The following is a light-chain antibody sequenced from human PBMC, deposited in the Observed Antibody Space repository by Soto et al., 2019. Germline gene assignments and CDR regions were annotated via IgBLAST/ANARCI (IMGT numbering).Light chain of an antibody. CDR3: HLYNTYSPT. Sequence: DIQLTQSPSTLSASVGDRVIITCRASQTIGTWLAWYQERPGKATRLLIYKASTLERGVPSRFSGSGSGTEFTLNISNLQPEDFATYYCHLYNTYSPTLGQGTKLEI. CDR1: QTIGTW. J-gene: IGKJ2*01. CDR2: KAS. V-gene: IGKV1-5*03.